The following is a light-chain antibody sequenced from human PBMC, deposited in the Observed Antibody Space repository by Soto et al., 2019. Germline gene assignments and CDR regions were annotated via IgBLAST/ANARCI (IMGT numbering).Light chain of an antibody. CDR3: SSYTSGSTVI. Sequence: QSALTQPASVSGSPGQSITISCTGTSSDVGGYNFVSWYQQHPGKAPKFIIYDVRNRPSGVSNRFSGSRSGNTASLTISGPQAEDEADHYCSSYTSGSTVIFGGGTKLTVL. J-gene: IGLJ2*01. CDR2: DVR. CDR1: SSDVGGYNF. V-gene: IGLV2-14*03.